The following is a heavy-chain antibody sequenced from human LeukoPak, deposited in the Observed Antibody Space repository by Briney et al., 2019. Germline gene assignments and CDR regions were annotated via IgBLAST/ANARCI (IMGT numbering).Heavy chain of an antibody. CDR3: ARGGVAGWGLYGMDV. Sequence: SQTLSLTCTVSGGSISSGGYYWSWIRQHPGKGLEWIGYIYYSGSTYYNPSLQSRVTISVDTSKNQFSLKLSSVTAADTAVYYCARGGVAGWGLYGMDVWGQGTTVTVSS. J-gene: IGHJ6*02. V-gene: IGHV4-31*03. D-gene: IGHD6-19*01. CDR1: GGSISSGGYY. CDR2: IYYSGST.